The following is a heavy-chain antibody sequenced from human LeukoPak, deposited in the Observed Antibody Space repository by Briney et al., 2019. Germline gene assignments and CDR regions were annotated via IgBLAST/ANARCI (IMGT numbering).Heavy chain of an antibody. V-gene: IGHV3-74*01. Sequence: GGSLRLSCAASGFTFSTYWMHWVRQVPGKGLVWVSRVNREGTTSAYADYVKGRFTISRDNDKNTLYLQMNSLRVEDTAVYYCARDVDWILFDYWGQGTLVTVSS. CDR1: GFTFSTYW. J-gene: IGHJ4*02. CDR2: VNREGTTS. CDR3: ARDVDWILFDY. D-gene: IGHD3-9*01.